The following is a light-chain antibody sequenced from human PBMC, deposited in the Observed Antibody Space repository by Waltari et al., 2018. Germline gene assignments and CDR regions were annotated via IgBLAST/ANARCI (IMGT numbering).Light chain of an antibody. Sequence: IVLPQPPHTLSFCQGEIATLSCRASQSVTNSLAWYQKKPGQAPRLLIYSASNRATGVPARFSGSGSGTDFTLTISSLEPEDFAVYYCQQRSNWPRTFGQGTKVEIK. V-gene: IGKV3-11*01. CDR2: SAS. J-gene: IGKJ1*01. CDR1: QSVTNS. CDR3: QQRSNWPRT.